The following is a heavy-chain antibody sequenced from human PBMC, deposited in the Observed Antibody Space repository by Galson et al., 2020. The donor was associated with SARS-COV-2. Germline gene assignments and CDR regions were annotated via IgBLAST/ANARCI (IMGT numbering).Heavy chain of an antibody. V-gene: IGHV3-48*03. J-gene: IGHJ6*02. D-gene: IGHD2-21*01. CDR3: VRGPPDFADYGMDV. CDR1: GFTLGLYE. CDR2: ISSSGGSK. Sequence: GGSLRLSCAATGFTLGLYEMNWVRQAPGKGLTWISFISSSGGSKYYADSVTGRFTISRDNAKNSLILQMTSLRPEDTALYYCVRGPPDFADYGMDVWGQGTTVTVSS.